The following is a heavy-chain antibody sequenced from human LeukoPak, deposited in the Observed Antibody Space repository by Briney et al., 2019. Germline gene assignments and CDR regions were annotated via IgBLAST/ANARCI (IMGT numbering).Heavy chain of an antibody. CDR2: INWNGGST. CDR3: AREGNSANWGAAAVFDY. D-gene: IGHD6-13*01. Sequence: GGSLRLSCAASGFTFDDYGMSWVRQAPGKGLEWVSGINWNGGSTGYADSVKGRFTISRDNAKNSLYLQVNSLRAEDTALYYCAREGNSANWGAAAVFDYWGQGTLVTVSS. V-gene: IGHV3-20*04. CDR1: GFTFDDYG. J-gene: IGHJ4*02.